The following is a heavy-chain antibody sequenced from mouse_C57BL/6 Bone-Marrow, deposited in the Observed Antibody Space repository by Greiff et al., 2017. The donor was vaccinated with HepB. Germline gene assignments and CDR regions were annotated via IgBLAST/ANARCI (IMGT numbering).Heavy chain of an antibody. J-gene: IGHJ4*01. CDR3: ARTSFYYAMDD. V-gene: IGHV1-63*01. CDR1: GYTFTNYW. CDR2: IYPGGGYT. Sequence: QVQLQQSGAELVRPGTSVKMSCKASGYTFTNYWIGWAKQRPGHGLEWIGDIYPGGGYTNYNEKFKGKATLTAAKSSSTAYMQFSSLTYEDAAIYYCARTSFYYAMDDGGQGTAVTVSA. D-gene: IGHD1-1*01.